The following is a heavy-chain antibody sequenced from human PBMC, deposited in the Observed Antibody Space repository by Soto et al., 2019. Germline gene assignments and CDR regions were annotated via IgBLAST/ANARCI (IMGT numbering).Heavy chain of an antibody. CDR1: GFTVSSNY. V-gene: IGHV3-53*01. J-gene: IGHJ4*02. CDR2: IYSGGST. CDR3: ARAYYYDSSGYPY. Sequence: PGGSLRLSCAASGFTVSSNYMSWVRQAPGMGLEWVSVIYSGGSTYYADSVKGRFTISRDNSKNTLYLQMNSLRAEDTAVYYCARAYYYDSSGYPYWGQGTLVTVSS. D-gene: IGHD3-22*01.